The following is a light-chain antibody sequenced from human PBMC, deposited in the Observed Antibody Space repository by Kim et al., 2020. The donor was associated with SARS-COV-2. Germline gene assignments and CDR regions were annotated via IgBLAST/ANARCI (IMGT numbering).Light chain of an antibody. Sequence: EIVLTQSPGTLSLSPGERATLSCRASQRVSSSYLAWYQQKPGQAPRLLIYVASSRATGIPDRFSGSGSGADFTLTISRLEPEDSAVYYCQQYGTSPLTFGGGTKVDIK. CDR3: QQYGTSPLT. CDR2: VAS. J-gene: IGKJ4*01. V-gene: IGKV3-20*01. CDR1: QRVSSSY.